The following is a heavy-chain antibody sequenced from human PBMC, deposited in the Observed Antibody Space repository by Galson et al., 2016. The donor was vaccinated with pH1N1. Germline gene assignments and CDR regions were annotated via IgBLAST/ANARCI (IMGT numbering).Heavy chain of an antibody. CDR2: ISSYNGNT. V-gene: IGHV1-18*01. J-gene: IGHJ4*02. CDR3: AKGTLPGYYDY. CDR1: GYMFSTYG. D-gene: IGHD3-22*01. Sequence: SVKVSCKASGYMFSTYGINWVRKAPGQGPESMGRISSYNGNTIYAQKFQARISMTIDKSTSTVHMDLRSLRYDDTAVYYCAKGTLPGYYDYWGQGTLVTVSS.